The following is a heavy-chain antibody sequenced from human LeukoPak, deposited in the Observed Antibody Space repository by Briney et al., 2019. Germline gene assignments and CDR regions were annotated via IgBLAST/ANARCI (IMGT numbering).Heavy chain of an antibody. CDR3: ARDKSSPEYYYDSSGYYSN. V-gene: IGHV1-46*03. J-gene: IGHJ4*02. CDR2: INPSGGST. D-gene: IGHD3-22*01. Sequence: GASVKVSCKASGHTFTSYYIHWVRQAPGQGLEWMGIINPSGGSTSYAQKFQGRVTMTRDTSTSTVYMELSSLRSEDTAVYYCARDKSSPEYYYDSSGYYSNWGQGTLVTVSS. CDR1: GHTFTSYY.